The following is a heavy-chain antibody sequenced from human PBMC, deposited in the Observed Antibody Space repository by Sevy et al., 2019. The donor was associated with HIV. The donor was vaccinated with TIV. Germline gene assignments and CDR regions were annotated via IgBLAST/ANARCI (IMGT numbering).Heavy chain of an antibody. J-gene: IGHJ4*02. CDR3: AKDHIAAADTPYFDY. D-gene: IGHD6-13*01. CDR2: IRYDGSNK. CDR1: GFTFSSYG. V-gene: IGHV3-30*02. Sequence: GGSLRPSCAASGFTFSSYGMHWVRQAPGKGLEWVTFIRYDGSNKYYADSVKGRFTISRDNSKNTLYLQMNSLRAEDTAVYYCAKDHIAAADTPYFDYWGQGTLVTVSS.